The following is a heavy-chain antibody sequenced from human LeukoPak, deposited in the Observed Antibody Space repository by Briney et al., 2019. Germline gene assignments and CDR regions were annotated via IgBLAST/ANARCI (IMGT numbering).Heavy chain of an antibody. CDR3: ARGRLVYVELGLRFDY. V-gene: IGHV1-2*02. CDR1: GYTFTGYY. J-gene: IGHJ4*02. Sequence: EASVKVSCKASGYTFTGYYMHWVRQAPGQGLEWMGWINPNSGGTNYAQKFQGRVTMTRDTSISTAYMELSRLRSDDTAVYYCARGRLVYVELGLRFDYWGQGTLVTVSS. D-gene: IGHD1-7*01. CDR2: INPNSGGT.